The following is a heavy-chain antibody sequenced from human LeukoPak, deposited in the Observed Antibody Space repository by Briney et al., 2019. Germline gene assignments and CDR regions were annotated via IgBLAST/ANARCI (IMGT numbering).Heavy chain of an antibody. CDR2: INHSGST. CDR1: GGSFSGYY. D-gene: IGHD3-22*01. CDR3: ARDPVSYDSSGYYSDY. Sequence: PSENLSLTCAVYGGSFSGYYWSWIRQPPGKGLEWIGEINHSGSTNYNPSLKSRVTISVDTSKNQFSLKLSSVTAADTAVYYCARDPVSYDSSGYYSDYWGQGTLVTVSS. J-gene: IGHJ4*02. V-gene: IGHV4-34*01.